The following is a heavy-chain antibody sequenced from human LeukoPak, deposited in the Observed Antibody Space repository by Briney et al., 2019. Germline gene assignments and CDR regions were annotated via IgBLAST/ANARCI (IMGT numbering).Heavy chain of an antibody. CDR3: AKDIYPGGKAGTFDY. J-gene: IGHJ4*02. Sequence: GGSLRLSCAASGFTFSSYAMSWVRQAPGKGLEWVSGISGSGDNTYYADSVKGRFTISRDNAKNSLYLQMNSLRAEDTALYCCAKDIYPGGKAGTFDYWGQGTLVTVSS. D-gene: IGHD6-19*01. V-gene: IGHV3-23*01. CDR1: GFTFSSYA. CDR2: ISGSGDNT.